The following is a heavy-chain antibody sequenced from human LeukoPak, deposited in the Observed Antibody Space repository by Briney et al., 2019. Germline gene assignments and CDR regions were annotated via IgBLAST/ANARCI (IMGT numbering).Heavy chain of an antibody. V-gene: IGHV1-2*02. J-gene: IGHJ4*02. CDR2: INPNSGGT. CDR1: GYTFTGYY. Sequence: ASVKVSCKASGYTFTGYYMHWVRQAPGQGLEWMGWINPNSGGTNYAQKFQGRVTMTRDTSISTAYMELSRLRSDDTAVYYCAREGSIAAAGLDYWGQGTLVTVSS. D-gene: IGHD6-13*01. CDR3: AREGSIAAAGLDY.